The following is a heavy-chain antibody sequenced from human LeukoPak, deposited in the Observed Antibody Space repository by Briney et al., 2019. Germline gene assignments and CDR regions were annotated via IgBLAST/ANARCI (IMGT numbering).Heavy chain of an antibody. D-gene: IGHD2-15*01. J-gene: IGHJ4*02. CDR3: ASTPGVACSGGSCYFY. V-gene: IGHV4-31*03. CDR1: GGSISSGGYY. CDR2: IYYSGST. Sequence: SQTLSLTCTVSGGSISSGGYYWSWIRQHPGKGLEWIGYIYYSGSTYYNPSLKSRVTISVDTSKNQFSLKLSSVTAADAAVYFCASTPGVACSGGSCYFYGAQETLVTVSS.